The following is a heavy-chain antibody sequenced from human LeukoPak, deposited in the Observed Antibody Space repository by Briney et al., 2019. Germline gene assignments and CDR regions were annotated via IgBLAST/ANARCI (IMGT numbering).Heavy chain of an antibody. D-gene: IGHD3-3*01. CDR2: ISGSSAST. CDR1: GFTFNKNA. Sequence: GGSLRLSCAASGFTFNKNAMNWVRQAPGKGLEWVSGISGSSASTYYADSVKGRFSTSRDNSKNTLFLQMNSLRAGDTAVYYCAKGPHYDFWSTFDYWGQGILVTVSS. J-gene: IGHJ4*02. V-gene: IGHV3-23*01. CDR3: AKGPHYDFWSTFDY.